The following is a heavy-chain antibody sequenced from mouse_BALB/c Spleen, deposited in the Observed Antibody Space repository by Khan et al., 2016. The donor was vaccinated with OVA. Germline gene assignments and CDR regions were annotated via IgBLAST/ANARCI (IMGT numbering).Heavy chain of an antibody. Sequence: EVKLLESGPGLEKPSQSLSLTCTVTGYSFTSGYGWNWIRQFPGNKLELMGYISYTGSTNYNQALKSRISITRDTSKNQFFLQLNSVTTEDTATYYCARTARIKYWGQGTTLTVSS. V-gene: IGHV3-2*02. J-gene: IGHJ2*01. CDR3: ARTARIKY. CDR1: GYSFTSGYG. D-gene: IGHD1-2*01. CDR2: ISYTGST.